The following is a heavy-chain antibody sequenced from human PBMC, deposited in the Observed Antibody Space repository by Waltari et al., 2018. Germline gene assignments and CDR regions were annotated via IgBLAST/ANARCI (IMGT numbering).Heavy chain of an antibody. CDR3: ARVGGTINWYFDL. J-gene: IGHJ2*01. V-gene: IGHV4-61*02. Sequence: QVQLQESGPGLVKPSQTLSLTCTVSGGSISSGSYYWSWIRQPAGKGLEWIGRIYTRGSTNSNPSLKGRVTISVDTSKNQFSRKLSSVTAADTAVYYCARVGGTINWYFDLWGRGTLVTVSS. CDR2: IYTRGST. CDR1: GGSISSGSYY. D-gene: IGHD2-15*01.